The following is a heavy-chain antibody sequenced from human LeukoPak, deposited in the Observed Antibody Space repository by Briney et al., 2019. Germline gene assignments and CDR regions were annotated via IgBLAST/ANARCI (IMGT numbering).Heavy chain of an antibody. CDR2: ISSSSSYI. D-gene: IGHD3-10*01. J-gene: IGHJ5*02. V-gene: IGHV3-21*01. Sequence: GGSLRLSCAASGFTFSSYSMNWVRQAPGKGLEWVSSISSSSSYIYYADSVKGRFTISRDNAKNSLYLQMNSLRAEDTAVYYCARALGELWEMNWFDPWGQGTLVTVSS. CDR1: GFTFSSYS. CDR3: ARALGELWEMNWFDP.